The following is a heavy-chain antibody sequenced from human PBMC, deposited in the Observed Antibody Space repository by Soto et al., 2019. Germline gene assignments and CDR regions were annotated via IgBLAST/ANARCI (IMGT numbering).Heavy chain of an antibody. CDR3: ATGRVGGMDV. Sequence: SETLSLTCAVYGGSFSGYYWSWIRQPPGKGLEWIGEINHSGNTNYNPSLKSRVTISVDTSKNQFSLKLSSVTAADTAVYYCATGRVGGMDVWGQATTVTVSS. CDR1: GGSFSGYY. CDR2: INHSGNT. J-gene: IGHJ6*02. V-gene: IGHV4-34*01.